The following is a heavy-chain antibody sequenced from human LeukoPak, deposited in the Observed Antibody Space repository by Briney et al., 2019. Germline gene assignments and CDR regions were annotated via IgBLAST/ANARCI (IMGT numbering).Heavy chain of an antibody. V-gene: IGHV4-34*01. CDR1: GGSFCGYN. J-gene: IGHJ5*02. CDR3: ARGGRVVPAAMGWFEP. D-gene: IGHD2-2*01. Sequence: PSETLSLTCAVSGGSFCGYNWSWIRQPPGKGLEWIGEINHSGSTNYNPSLKSRVTISVDTSKNQFSLKLSSVTAADTAVYYCARGGRVVPAAMGWFEPWGQGTLVTVSS. CDR2: INHSGST.